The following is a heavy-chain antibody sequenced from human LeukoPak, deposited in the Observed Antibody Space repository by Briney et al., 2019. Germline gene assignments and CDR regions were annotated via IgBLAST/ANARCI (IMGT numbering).Heavy chain of an antibody. CDR2: ISSSSSYI. CDR3: ARDLSGSYGY. CDR1: GFTFSSYS. D-gene: IGHD1-26*01. V-gene: IGHV3-21*01. Sequence: PGRSLRLSCAASGFTFSSYSMNWVGQAPGKGLEWVSSISSSSSYIYYADSVKGRFTISRDNAKNSLYLQMNSLRAEDTAVYYCARDLSGSYGYWGQGTLVTVSS. J-gene: IGHJ4*02.